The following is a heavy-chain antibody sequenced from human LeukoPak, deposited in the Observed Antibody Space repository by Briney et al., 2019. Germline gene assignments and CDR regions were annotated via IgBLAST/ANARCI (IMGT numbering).Heavy chain of an antibody. J-gene: IGHJ6*03. CDR3: ARGHGYSSGWEETLNYYYYYMDV. CDR1: GVSISSYY. Sequence: SETLSLTCTVSGVSISSYYWSWIRQPAGKGLEWIGRIHTSGSTNYNPSLKSRVTMSVDTSKNQFSLKLRSVTAADTAVYYCARGHGYSSGWEETLNYYYYYMDVWGKGTTVTVSS. V-gene: IGHV4-4*07. D-gene: IGHD6-19*01. CDR2: IHTSGST.